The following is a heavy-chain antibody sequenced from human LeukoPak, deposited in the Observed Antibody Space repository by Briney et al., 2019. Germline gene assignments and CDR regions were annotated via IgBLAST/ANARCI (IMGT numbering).Heavy chain of an antibody. V-gene: IGHV5-51*01. CDR1: GYSFTTYW. CDR3: ASRRRYCSGGSCYPSLFAFDI. Sequence: GESLKISCKGSGYSFTTYWIGWVRQMPGKGLEWMGIIYPGDSDTRYSPSFQGQVTISADKSISTAYLQWSSLKASDTAMYYCASRRRYCSGGSCYPSLFAFDIWGQGTMVTVSS. D-gene: IGHD2-15*01. J-gene: IGHJ3*02. CDR2: IYPGDSDT.